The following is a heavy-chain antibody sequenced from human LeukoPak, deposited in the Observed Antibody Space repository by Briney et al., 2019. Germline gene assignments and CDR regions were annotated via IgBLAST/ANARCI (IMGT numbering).Heavy chain of an antibody. CDR3: AKGIYSSGWSYFAY. J-gene: IGHJ4*01. CDR1: GFTFSNSA. CDR2: LSGSGITT. D-gene: IGHD6-19*01. V-gene: IGHV3-23*01. Sequence: QPGGSLRLSCAASGFTFSNSAMSWVRQAPGKGLEWVSTLSGSGITTYYADSVKGRFTISRGNSKNTLYLQMNSLRAEDTAVYYCAKGIYSSGWSYFAYWGHGTLVTVSS.